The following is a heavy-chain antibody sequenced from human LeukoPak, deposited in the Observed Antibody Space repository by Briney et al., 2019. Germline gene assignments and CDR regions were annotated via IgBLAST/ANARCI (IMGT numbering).Heavy chain of an antibody. Sequence: GGSLRLSCAASGFTFSTYGIHWVRQAPGKGLEWVAVISYDGSNKYYADSVKGRLTISRDNSKNTLYLQMNSLRAGDTAVYYCARGDKQLVFNRNKGGFDPWGQGTLVTVSS. D-gene: IGHD6-13*01. CDR3: ARGDKQLVFNRNKGGFDP. V-gene: IGHV3-30*19. J-gene: IGHJ5*02. CDR2: ISYDGSNK. CDR1: GFTFSTYG.